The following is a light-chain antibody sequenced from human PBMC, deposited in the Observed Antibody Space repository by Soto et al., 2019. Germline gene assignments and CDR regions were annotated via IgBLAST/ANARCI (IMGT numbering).Light chain of an antibody. CDR1: QSISSW. Sequence: DIQMTQSPSTLSASVGDRVTITCRASQSISSWLAWYQQKPGKAPKLLIYKASSLESGVPSRFRGSGSGTEFTLTIRSLQPDDFATYYCQQYNSYPWTFGQGTKVEIK. CDR3: QQYNSYPWT. J-gene: IGKJ1*01. V-gene: IGKV1-5*03. CDR2: KAS.